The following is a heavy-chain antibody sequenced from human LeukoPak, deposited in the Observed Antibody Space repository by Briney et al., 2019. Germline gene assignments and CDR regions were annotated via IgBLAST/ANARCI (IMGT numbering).Heavy chain of an antibody. CDR3: ARDPTAAGKGAWIDP. V-gene: IGHV4-30-2*01. J-gene: IGHJ5*02. CDR2: IYHSGST. D-gene: IGHD6-13*01. CDR1: GGSISSGGYS. Sequence: SQTLSLTCAVSGGSISSGGYSWSWIRQPPGKGLERIGYIYHSGSTYYNPSLKSRVTISVDTSKNQFSLKLSSVAAADTAVYYCARDPTAAGKGAWIDPWGQGTLVTVSS.